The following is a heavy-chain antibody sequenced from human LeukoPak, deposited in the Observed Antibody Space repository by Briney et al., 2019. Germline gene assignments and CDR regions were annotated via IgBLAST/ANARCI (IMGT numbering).Heavy chain of an antibody. CDR1: GYSFINYD. CDR2: MRPNSGKT. J-gene: IGHJ4*02. CDR3: ARERGGQAGGYFAS. V-gene: IGHV1-8*01. Sequence: GASVKVSCKTSGYSFINYDITWVRQASGQGLEWMGWMRPNSGKTGYAQKFQGRVTMARNISISTAYMELSSLRSEDTAVYYCARERGGQAGGYFASWGQGTLVTVSS. D-gene: IGHD3-10*01.